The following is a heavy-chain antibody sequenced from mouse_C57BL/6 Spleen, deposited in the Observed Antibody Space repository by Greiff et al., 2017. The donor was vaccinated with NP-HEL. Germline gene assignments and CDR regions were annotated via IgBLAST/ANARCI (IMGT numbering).Heavy chain of an antibody. J-gene: IGHJ2*01. V-gene: IGHV1-72*01. D-gene: IGHD2-2*01. CDR1: GYTFTSYW. CDR2: IDPNSGGT. CDR3: ARGEGYGYVVYYFDY. Sequence: QVQLKQPGAELVKPGASVKLSCKASGYTFTSYWMHWVKQRPGRGLEWIGRIDPNSGGTKYNEKFKSKATLTVDKPSSTAYMQLSSLTSEDSAVYDCARGEGYGYVVYYFDYWGQGTTLTVSS.